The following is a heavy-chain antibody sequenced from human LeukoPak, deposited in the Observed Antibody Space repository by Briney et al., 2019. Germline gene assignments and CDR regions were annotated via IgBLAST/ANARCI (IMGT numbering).Heavy chain of an antibody. Sequence: SETLSLTCTVSGGSVSSGAYYWSWIRQHPGKGLEWIGYISYSGNTYYNPSLRSRASISADTPKSQFSLKLSSTAAADTAVYYCARATVATPSEFDYWGQGTLVTVSS. J-gene: IGHJ4*02. V-gene: IGHV4-31*03. CDR3: ARATVATPSEFDY. CDR1: GGSVSSGAYY. CDR2: ISYSGNT. D-gene: IGHD4-17*01.